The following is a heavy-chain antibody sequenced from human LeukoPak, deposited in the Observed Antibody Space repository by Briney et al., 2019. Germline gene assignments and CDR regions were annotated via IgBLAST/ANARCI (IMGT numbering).Heavy chain of an antibody. CDR2: IFYSGRT. D-gene: IGHD1-26*01. J-gene: IGHJ4*02. CDR3: ARDSGSYYGYFDY. Sequence: SETLSLTCTVSGVSISSSSYYWGWIRQPPGKGLEWIGSIFYSGRTYYNPSLKSRVTISVDTTNNQFSLKLSSVTAADTAVYYCARDSGSYYGYFDYWGQGTLVTVSS. V-gene: IGHV4-39*07. CDR1: GVSISSSSYY.